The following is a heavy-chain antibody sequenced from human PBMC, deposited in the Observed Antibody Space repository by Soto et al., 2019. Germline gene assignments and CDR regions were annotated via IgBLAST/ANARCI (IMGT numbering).Heavy chain of an antibody. D-gene: IGHD4-17*01. CDR1: GGSFSGYY. V-gene: IGHV4-34*01. CDR3: ARAYGGNVFDY. J-gene: IGHJ4*02. CDR2: INHSGST. Sequence: ETLSLTCAVYGGSFSGYYWSWIRQPPGKGLEWIGDINHSGSTNYNPSLKSRVTISVDTSKNQFSLQLSSVTAADTAVYFCARAYGGNVFDYWGQGTLVTVSS.